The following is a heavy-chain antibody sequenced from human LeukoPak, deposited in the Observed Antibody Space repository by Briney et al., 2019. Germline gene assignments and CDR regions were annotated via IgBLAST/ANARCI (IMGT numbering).Heavy chain of an antibody. Sequence: SETLSLTCTVSGGSISSYYWSWIRQPPGKALEWIGYIFYSGSTNYNPSLKSRVTISVDTSENQFSLKLSSVTAADTAVYYCARDRGYSYGSYYYYGIDVWGQGTTVTVSS. CDR3: ARDRGYSYGSYYYYGIDV. CDR1: GGSISSYY. CDR2: IFYSGST. V-gene: IGHV4-59*01. J-gene: IGHJ6*02. D-gene: IGHD5-18*01.